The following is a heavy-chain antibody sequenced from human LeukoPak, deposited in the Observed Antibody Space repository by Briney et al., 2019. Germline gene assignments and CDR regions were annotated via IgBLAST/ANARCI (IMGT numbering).Heavy chain of an antibody. Sequence: PSETLSLTCTVSGGSISSSSYYWGWIRQPPGKGLEWIGSIYYSGSTYYNPSLKSRVTISVDTSKNQFSLKLSSVTAADTAVYYCARYKDCSGGSCYSFDYWGQGTLVTVSS. CDR3: ARYKDCSGGSCYSFDY. V-gene: IGHV4-39*01. D-gene: IGHD2-15*01. CDR1: GGSISSSSYY. CDR2: IYYSGST. J-gene: IGHJ4*02.